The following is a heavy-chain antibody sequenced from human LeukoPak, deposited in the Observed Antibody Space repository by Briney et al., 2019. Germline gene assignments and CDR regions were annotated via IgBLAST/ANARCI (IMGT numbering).Heavy chain of an antibody. D-gene: IGHD2-15*01. J-gene: IGHJ6*03. V-gene: IGHV1-18*01. CDR1: GYTFTSYG. Sequence: ASVKVSCKASGYTFTSYGISWVRQAPGKGLEWMGWISGYNGNTNYAQKLQGRVTMTTDTSTSTVYMELRSLRSDDTAVYYCARAKYCSGGSCYYYYMDVWGKGTTVTISS. CDR3: ARAKYCSGGSCYYYYMDV. CDR2: ISGYNGNT.